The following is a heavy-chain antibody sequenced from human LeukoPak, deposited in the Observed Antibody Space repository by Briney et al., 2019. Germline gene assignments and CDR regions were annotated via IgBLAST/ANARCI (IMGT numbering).Heavy chain of an antibody. Sequence: PGGSLRLSCAASGFTFSSYWMSWVRQAPGKGLEWVANIKQDGSEKYYVDSVKGRFTISRENAKNSLYLQMNSLRAEDTAVYYCARDCSSTSCYDDANFDYWGQGTLVTVSS. V-gene: IGHV3-7*01. J-gene: IGHJ4*02. D-gene: IGHD2-2*01. CDR2: IKQDGSEK. CDR3: ARDCSSTSCYDDANFDY. CDR1: GFTFSSYW.